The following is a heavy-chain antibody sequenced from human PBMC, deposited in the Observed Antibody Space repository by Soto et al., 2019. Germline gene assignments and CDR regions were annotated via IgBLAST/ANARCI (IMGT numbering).Heavy chain of an antibody. J-gene: IGHJ4*02. Sequence: ASVKVSCKASGYTFTGYYMHCVRQAPGQGLEWMGWINPNSGGTNYAQKFQGRVTMTRDTSISTAYMELSRLRSDDTAVYYCARVYPDYYDSSGPIDYWGQGTLVTVSS. CDR3: ARVYPDYYDSSGPIDY. D-gene: IGHD3-22*01. V-gene: IGHV1-2*02. CDR1: GYTFTGYY. CDR2: INPNSGGT.